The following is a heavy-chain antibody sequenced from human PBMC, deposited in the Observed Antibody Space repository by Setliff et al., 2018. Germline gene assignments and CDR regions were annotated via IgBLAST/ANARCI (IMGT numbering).Heavy chain of an antibody. V-gene: IGHV3-21*01. Sequence: GGSLRLSCAASGFTFSSYSMNWVRQAPGKGLEWVSSISSSSSYIYYADSVKGRFTISRDNAKNSLYLQMNSLRAEDTAVYYCARPDDYDSSGYFDAFDIWGQGTMVTVSS. CDR2: ISSSSSYI. D-gene: IGHD3-22*01. J-gene: IGHJ3*02. CDR3: ARPDDYDSSGYFDAFDI. CDR1: GFTFSSYS.